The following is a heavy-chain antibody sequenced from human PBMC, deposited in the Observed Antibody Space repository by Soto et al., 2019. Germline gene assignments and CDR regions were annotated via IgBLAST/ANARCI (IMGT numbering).Heavy chain of an antibody. CDR1: GCTFTSYG. CDR2: ISAYNGNT. J-gene: IGHJ3*02. Sequence: ASVKVSCKASGCTFTSYGISWVRQAPGQGLEWMGWISAYNGNTNYAQKLQGRVTMTTDTSTSTAYMELRSLRSDDTAVYYCAREEIGGSYSFHYNDAFDIWGQGTMVTVSS. V-gene: IGHV1-18*01. CDR3: AREEIGGSYSFHYNDAFDI. D-gene: IGHD1-26*01.